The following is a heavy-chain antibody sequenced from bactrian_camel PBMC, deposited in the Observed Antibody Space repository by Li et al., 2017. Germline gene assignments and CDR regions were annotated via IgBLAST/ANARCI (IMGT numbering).Heavy chain of an antibody. CDR2: IHRDGST. D-gene: IGHD8*01. J-gene: IGHJ4*01. V-gene: IGHV3S53*01. Sequence: HVQLVESGGGSVKPGGSLTLSCTVSGDIDNLAHMAWFRQAPGKEREGVASIHRDGSTSYADSVKGRFTVSHDVAKRTLSLQMSNIEADDTATYYCALDVLERGCSLTTVFHRWGQGTQVTVS. CDR1: GDIDNLAH. CDR3: ALDVLERGCSLTTVFHR.